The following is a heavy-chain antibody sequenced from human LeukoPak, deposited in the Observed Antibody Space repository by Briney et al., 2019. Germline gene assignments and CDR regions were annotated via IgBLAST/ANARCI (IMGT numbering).Heavy chain of an antibody. D-gene: IGHD3-22*01. CDR2: IYHSGST. J-gene: IGHJ4*02. Sequence: SETLSLTCTVSGYSISSGFHWGWIRQPPGKGLEWIGSIYHSGSTHYNSSLKSRVTISVDTSKNQLSPKLSSVTAADTAVFYCARRVGITQAGTFDYWGQGTLVTVSS. CDR1: GYSISSGFH. CDR3: ARRVGITQAGTFDY. V-gene: IGHV4-38-2*02.